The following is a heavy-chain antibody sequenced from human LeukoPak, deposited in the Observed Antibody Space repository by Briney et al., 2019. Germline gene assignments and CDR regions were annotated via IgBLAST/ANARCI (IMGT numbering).Heavy chain of an antibody. CDR2: IYTSGST. D-gene: IGHD2-2*02. J-gene: IGHJ3*02. Sequence: SQTLSLTCTVSGGSISSGSYYWSWIRQPAGKGLEWIGRIYTSGSTNYNPSLKSRVTISVDTSKNQFSLKLSSVTAADTAVYYCARAELGYCSSTSCYTNAFDIWGQGTMVTVSS. CDR1: GGSISSGSYY. V-gene: IGHV4-61*02. CDR3: ARAELGYCSSTSCYTNAFDI.